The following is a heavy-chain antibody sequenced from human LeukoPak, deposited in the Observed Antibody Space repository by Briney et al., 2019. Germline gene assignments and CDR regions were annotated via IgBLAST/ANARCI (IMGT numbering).Heavy chain of an antibody. Sequence: SVKVSCKASGGTFSSYAISWVRQAHGQGLEWMGGILPVLGTANYAQRFQGRVTITTDESTSTAYMELSSLRSEDTAVYFCARARGRAMREGRATPGFYYYMDVWGKGTTVTVSS. CDR3: ARARGRAMREGRATPGFYYYMDV. J-gene: IGHJ6*03. CDR1: GGTFSSYA. V-gene: IGHV1-69*05. D-gene: IGHD2-2*01. CDR2: ILPVLGTA.